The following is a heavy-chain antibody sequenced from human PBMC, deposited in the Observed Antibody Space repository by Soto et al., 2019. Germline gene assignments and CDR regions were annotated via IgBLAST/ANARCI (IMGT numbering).Heavy chain of an antibody. V-gene: IGHV3-23*01. Sequence: GGSLRLSCAASGFTFSSYAMSWVRQAPGKGLEWVSAISGSGSSTYYADSVKGRFTISRDNSKNTLYLQMNSLRAEDTAVYYCGTSCRAGEDYGMDVWGQGTTVTVYS. D-gene: IGHD3-10*01. J-gene: IGHJ6*02. CDR3: GTSCRAGEDYGMDV. CDR2: ISGSGSST. CDR1: GFTFSSYA.